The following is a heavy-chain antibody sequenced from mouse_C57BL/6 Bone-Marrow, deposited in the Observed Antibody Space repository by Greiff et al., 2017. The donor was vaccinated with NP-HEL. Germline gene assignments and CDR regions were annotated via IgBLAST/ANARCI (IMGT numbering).Heavy chain of an antibody. Sequence: DVKLVESGGGLVKPGGSLKLSCAASGFTFSDYGMHWVRQAPEKGLEWVAYISSGSSTIYYADTVKGRFTISRDNAKNTLFLQMTSLRSEDTAMYYCAREDGYHTTYYAMDYWGQGTSVTVSS. CDR1: GFTFSDYG. CDR2: ISSGSSTI. J-gene: IGHJ4*01. D-gene: IGHD2-3*01. CDR3: AREDGYHTTYYAMDY. V-gene: IGHV5-17*01.